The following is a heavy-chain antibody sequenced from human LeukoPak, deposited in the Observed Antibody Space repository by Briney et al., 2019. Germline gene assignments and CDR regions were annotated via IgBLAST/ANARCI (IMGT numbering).Heavy chain of an antibody. D-gene: IGHD3-16*02. CDR1: GGTFSSYA. V-gene: IGHV1-69*13. Sequence: SVKVSCKASGGTFSSYAISWVRQAPGQGLEWMGGIIPIFGTANYAQKFQGRVTITANESTSTAYMELSSLRSEDTAVYYCDIMITFGGVIVTDYWGQGTLVTVSS. CDR2: IIPIFGTA. J-gene: IGHJ4*02. CDR3: DIMITFGGVIVTDY.